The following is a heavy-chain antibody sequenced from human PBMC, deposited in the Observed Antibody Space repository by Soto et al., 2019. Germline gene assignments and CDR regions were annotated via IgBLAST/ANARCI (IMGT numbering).Heavy chain of an antibody. V-gene: IGHV3-21*01. D-gene: IGHD6-19*01. Sequence: EVQLVESGGGLVKPGGSLRLSCAASGFTFNNYIINWVRQAPGKGLEWVSSISSSSNYIYYADSVKGRFTISRDNAKNSLYLQMNSLRAEDTAVYYCAGGPYTSGLYYFDYWGQGTLVTVSS. J-gene: IGHJ4*02. CDR2: ISSSSNYI. CDR3: AGGPYTSGLYYFDY. CDR1: GFTFNNYI.